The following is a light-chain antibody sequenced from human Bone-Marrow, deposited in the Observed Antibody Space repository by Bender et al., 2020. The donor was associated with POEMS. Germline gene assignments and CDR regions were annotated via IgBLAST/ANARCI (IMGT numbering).Light chain of an antibody. CDR2: EVN. CDR3: SSFATSNNMV. V-gene: IGLV2-8*01. CDR1: SSDVGGYNY. Sequence: QSALTQPPSASGSPGQSVTISCTGTSSDVGGYNYVSWYQQHPGKAPKLLISEVNKRPSGVPARFSGSKSGNTASLTVSGLQAEDEADYYCSSFATSNNMVFGGGTKLTVL. J-gene: IGLJ2*01.